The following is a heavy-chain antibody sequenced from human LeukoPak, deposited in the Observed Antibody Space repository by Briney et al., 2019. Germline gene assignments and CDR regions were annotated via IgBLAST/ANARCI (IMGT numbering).Heavy chain of an antibody. CDR1: GGSISSSSYY. CDR2: INHSGST. CDR3: AAAAMSSRIDY. V-gene: IGHV4-39*07. Sequence: SETLSLTCTVSGGSISSSSYYWGWIRQPPGKGLEWIGEINHSGSTNYNPSLKSRVTISVDTSKNQFSLKLSSVTAADTAVYYCAAAAMSSRIDYWGQGTLVTVSS. D-gene: IGHD2-2*01. J-gene: IGHJ4*02.